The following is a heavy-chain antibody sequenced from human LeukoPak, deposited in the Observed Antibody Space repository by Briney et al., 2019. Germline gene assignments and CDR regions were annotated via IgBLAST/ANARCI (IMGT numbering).Heavy chain of an antibody. Sequence: SETLSLTCTVSGGSISRYYWSWIRQPPGKGLEWIGYIYYSGSTNYNPSLKSRVTISVDTSKNQFSLKLSSVTAADTAVYYCARHNYDYVWGSYRYNYFDYWGQGTLVTVSS. D-gene: IGHD3-16*02. CDR1: GGSISRYY. V-gene: IGHV4-59*08. CDR2: IYYSGST. CDR3: ARHNYDYVWGSYRYNYFDY. J-gene: IGHJ4*02.